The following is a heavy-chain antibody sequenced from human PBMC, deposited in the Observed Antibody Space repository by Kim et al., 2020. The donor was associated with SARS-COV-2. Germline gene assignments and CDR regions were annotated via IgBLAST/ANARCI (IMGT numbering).Heavy chain of an antibody. Sequence: GGSLRLSCAASGFTFSSYGMHWVRQAPGKGLEWVAVISYDGSNKYYADSVKGRFTISRDNSKNTLYLQMNSLRAEDTAVYYCAKDLGIYYDILTGYSPPDYWGQGTLVTVSS. CDR2: ISYDGSNK. D-gene: IGHD3-9*01. CDR3: AKDLGIYYDILTGYSPPDY. J-gene: IGHJ4*02. CDR1: GFTFSSYG. V-gene: IGHV3-30*18.